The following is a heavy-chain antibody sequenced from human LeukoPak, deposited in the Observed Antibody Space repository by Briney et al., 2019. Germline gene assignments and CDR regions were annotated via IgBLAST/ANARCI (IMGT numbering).Heavy chain of an antibody. D-gene: IGHD3-10*01. CDR2: IYHSGST. Sequence: GSLRLSCAASGFTFSSYWMSWVRQPPGKGLEWIGEIYHSGSTNYNPSLKSRVTISVDKSKNQFSLKLSSVAAADTAVYYCASLADYYGSGSYYRNDYWGQGTLVTVSS. CDR1: GFTFSSYW. CDR3: ASLADYYGSGSYYRNDY. V-gene: IGHV4-4*02. J-gene: IGHJ4*02.